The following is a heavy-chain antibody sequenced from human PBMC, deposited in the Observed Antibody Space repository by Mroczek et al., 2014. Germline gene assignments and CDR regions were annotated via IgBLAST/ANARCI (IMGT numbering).Heavy chain of an antibody. Sequence: VQLQESGGGLVQPGRSLRLSCAASGFTFDDYAMHWVRQAPGKGLEWVSGISWNSGSIGYADSVKGRFTISRDNAKNSLYLQMNSLRAEDTALYYCDKSSAYCGGDCLYYYYGMDVVGPR. J-gene: IGHJ6*02. CDR3: DKSSAYCGGDCLYYYYGMDV. V-gene: IGHV3-9*01. D-gene: IGHD2-21*02. CDR1: GFTFDDYA. CDR2: ISWNSGSI.